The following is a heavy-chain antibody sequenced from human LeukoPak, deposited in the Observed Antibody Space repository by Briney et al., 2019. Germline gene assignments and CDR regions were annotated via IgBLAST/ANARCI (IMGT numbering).Heavy chain of an antibody. V-gene: IGHV4-34*01. CDR2: INHSGST. CDR3: ASGIAVAGPPLGDTFDY. CDR1: GGSFSGCY. D-gene: IGHD6-19*01. J-gene: IGHJ4*02. Sequence: SETLSLTCAVYGGSFSGCYWSWIRQPPGKGLEWIGEINHSGSTNYNPSLKSRVTISVDTSKNQFSLKLSSVTAADTAVYYCASGIAVAGPPLGDTFDYWGQGTLVTVSS.